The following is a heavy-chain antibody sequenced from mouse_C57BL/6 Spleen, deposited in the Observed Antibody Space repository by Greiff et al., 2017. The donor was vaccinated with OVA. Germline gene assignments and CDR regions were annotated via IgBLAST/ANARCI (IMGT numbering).Heavy chain of an antibody. Sequence: VQLQQSGAELVRPGASVTLSCKASGYTFTDYEMHWVKQTPVHGLEWIGAIDPETGGTAYNQKFKGKAILTADKSSSTAYMELRSLTSEDSAVYYCTRYHFPYYYAMDYWGQGTSVTVSS. J-gene: IGHJ4*01. CDR2: IDPETGGT. CDR1: GYTFTDYE. CDR3: TRYHFPYYYAMDY. V-gene: IGHV1-15*01.